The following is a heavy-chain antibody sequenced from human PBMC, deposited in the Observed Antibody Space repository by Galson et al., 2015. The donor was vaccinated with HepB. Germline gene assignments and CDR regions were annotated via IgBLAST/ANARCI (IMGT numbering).Heavy chain of an antibody. CDR1: GGSISSYY. J-gene: IGHJ3*02. D-gene: IGHD6-19*01. V-gene: IGHV4-59*01. Sequence: SETLSLTCTVSGGSISSYYWSWIRQPPGKGLEWIGYIYYSGSTNYNPSLKSRVTISVDTSKNQFSLKLSSVTAADTAVYYCARGLGAFDIWGQGTMVTVSS. CDR2: IYYSGST. CDR3: ARGLGAFDI.